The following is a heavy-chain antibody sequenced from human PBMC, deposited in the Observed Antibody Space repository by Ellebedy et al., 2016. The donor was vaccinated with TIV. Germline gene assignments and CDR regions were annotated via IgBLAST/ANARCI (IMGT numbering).Heavy chain of an antibody. D-gene: IGHD5-12*01. CDR1: GGSINYYF. Sequence: SETLSLXCSVSGGSINYYFWSWIRQPAGQGLEWIGRIYTSGNTNYNPSLKSRLTMSFDTSKSQLSLGLSSVTAADTAIYYCVRERGGYGGYDFVAWGQGTLVTVSS. CDR2: IYTSGNT. J-gene: IGHJ5*02. V-gene: IGHV4-4*07. CDR3: VRERGGYGGYDFVA.